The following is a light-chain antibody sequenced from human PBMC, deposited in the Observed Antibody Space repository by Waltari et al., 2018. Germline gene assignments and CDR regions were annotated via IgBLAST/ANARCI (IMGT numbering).Light chain of an antibody. CDR1: SSDVGSHDL. CDR3: CSYAGSTTSVL. V-gene: IGLV2-23*01. CDR2: EGT. Sequence: QSALTQPASVSGSPGQSITISCTGTSSDVGSHDLVSWYQHHPGKAPNLMIYEGTNRASGVSDRFSGSKSGNTASLTISGLQAEDGADYYCCSYAGSTTSVLFGGGTKLTVL. J-gene: IGLJ2*01.